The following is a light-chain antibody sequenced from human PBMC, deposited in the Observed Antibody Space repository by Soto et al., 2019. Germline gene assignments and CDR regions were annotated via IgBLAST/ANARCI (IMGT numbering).Light chain of an antibody. J-gene: IGLJ1*01. CDR1: SIDVGGYNY. CDR3: SSYTSSSLYV. CDR2: DVS. V-gene: IGLV2-14*01. Sequence: QSALTQPASVSGSPGQSITISCTGTSIDVGGYNYVSWYQQHPGKAPKLMIYDVSNRPSGVSNRFSGSKSGNTASLTISGLQAEDEADYYCSSYTSSSLYVFGTGPSSPS.